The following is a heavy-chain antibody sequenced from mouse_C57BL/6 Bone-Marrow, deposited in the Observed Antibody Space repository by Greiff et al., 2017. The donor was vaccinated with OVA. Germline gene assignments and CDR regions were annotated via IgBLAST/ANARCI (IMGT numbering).Heavy chain of an antibody. V-gene: IGHV2-4*01. Sequence: VQVVESGPGLVQPSQSLSIPCTVSGFSLPSYGVHWVRQPPGKGLEWLGVIWRGGGTDYTAAFISRLSISQDNSKSQVFFQMYSLQADDTAIYDCAKTEFITTVVATLDWYFEVWGTGTTVTVSS. CDR3: AKTEFITTVVATLDWYFEV. CDR1: GFSLPSYG. J-gene: IGHJ1*03. D-gene: IGHD1-1*01. CDR2: IWRGGGT.